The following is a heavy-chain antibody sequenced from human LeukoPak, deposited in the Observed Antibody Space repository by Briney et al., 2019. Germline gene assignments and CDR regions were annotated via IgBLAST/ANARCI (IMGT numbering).Heavy chain of an antibody. Sequence: SETLSLTCTVSGGSISSYYWSWIRQPPGKGLKWIGYIYYSGSTNYNPSLKSRVTISVDTSKNQFSLKLSSVTAADTAVYYCARAPLSSTFDYWGQGTLVTVSS. D-gene: IGHD2-2*01. V-gene: IGHV4-59*01. J-gene: IGHJ4*02. CDR2: IYYSGST. CDR1: GGSISSYY. CDR3: ARAPLSSTFDY.